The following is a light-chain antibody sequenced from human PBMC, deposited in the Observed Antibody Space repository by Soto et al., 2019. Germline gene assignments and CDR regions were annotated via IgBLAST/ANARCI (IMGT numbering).Light chain of an antibody. V-gene: IGKV3-11*01. J-gene: IGKJ1*01. Sequence: LEECRAALAFISRETAILSCRASQSVSSYLAWYQQKPGQAPRLLIYDASNRATGIPARFSGSGSGTDFTLSICSLGTQDFAVYCSQQRSTFGQGTKVDIK. CDR3: QQRST. CDR2: DAS. CDR1: QSVSSY.